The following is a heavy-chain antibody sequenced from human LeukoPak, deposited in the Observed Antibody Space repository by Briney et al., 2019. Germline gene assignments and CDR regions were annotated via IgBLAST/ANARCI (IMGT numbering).Heavy chain of an antibody. Sequence: SETLSLTCTVSGGSISSSSYYWGWIRQPPGKGLEWIGSIYYSGSTYYNPSLKSRVTISVDTSKNQFSLKLSSVTAADTAVYYCARQGYSSSSGGFDIWGQGTMVTVSS. D-gene: IGHD6-6*01. V-gene: IGHV4-39*01. CDR2: IYYSGST. CDR3: ARQGYSSSSGGFDI. J-gene: IGHJ3*02. CDR1: GGSISSSSYY.